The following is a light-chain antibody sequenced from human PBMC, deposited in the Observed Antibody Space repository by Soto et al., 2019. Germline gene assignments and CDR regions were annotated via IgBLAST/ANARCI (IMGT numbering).Light chain of an antibody. Sequence: IQLTQSPSSLSASVGDRVTVTCRASQNINIYLNWYQQKPGKAPTLLIYGASSLQSGVPSRFSGGGSRTDFPLTISSLQAEDFATYYCQQSDRSPYTFGQGTRLEI. V-gene: IGKV1-39*01. J-gene: IGKJ2*01. CDR1: QNINIY. CDR2: GAS. CDR3: QQSDRSPYT.